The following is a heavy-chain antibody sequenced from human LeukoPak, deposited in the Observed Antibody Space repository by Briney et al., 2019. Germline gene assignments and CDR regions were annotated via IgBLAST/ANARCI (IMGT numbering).Heavy chain of an antibody. CDR2: IYYSGST. V-gene: IGHV4-31*03. J-gene: IGHJ6*02. CDR3: ARRGIAAAGTYYYYGMDV. D-gene: IGHD6-13*01. CDR1: GGSISSGGYY. Sequence: KTSQTLSLTCTVSGGSISSGGYYWSWIRQHPGKGLEWIGYIYYSGSTYYNPSLKSRVTISVDTSKNQFSLKLSSVTAADTAVYYCARRGIAAAGTYYYYGMDVWGQGTTVTVSS.